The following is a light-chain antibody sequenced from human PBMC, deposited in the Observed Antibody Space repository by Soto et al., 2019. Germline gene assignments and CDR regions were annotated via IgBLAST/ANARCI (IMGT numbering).Light chain of an antibody. CDR3: AAWDDSLSGVV. J-gene: IGLJ3*02. V-gene: IGLV1-47*01. CDR1: SSNIGTNY. CDR2: GNN. Sequence: QSVLTQPPSASGTPGQTVTISSSGSSSNIGTNYVSWYQQLPGTAPKLLIYGNNQRPSGVPDRFSGSRSGTSASLAINGLRSEDEADYYCAAWDDSLSGVVFGGGTKLTVL.